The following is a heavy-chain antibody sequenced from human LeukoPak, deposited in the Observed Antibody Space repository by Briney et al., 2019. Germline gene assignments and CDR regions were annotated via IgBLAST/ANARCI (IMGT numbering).Heavy chain of an antibody. CDR1: GGSFSGCY. D-gene: IGHD1-14*01. CDR3: ARGRVRNRKYYFDY. Sequence: SETLSLTCAVYGGSFSGCYWSWIRQPPGKGLEWIGEINHSGSTNYNPSLKSRVTISVDTSKNQFSLKLSSVTAADTAVYYCARGRVRNRKYYFDYWGQGTLVTVSS. V-gene: IGHV4-34*01. CDR2: INHSGST. J-gene: IGHJ4*02.